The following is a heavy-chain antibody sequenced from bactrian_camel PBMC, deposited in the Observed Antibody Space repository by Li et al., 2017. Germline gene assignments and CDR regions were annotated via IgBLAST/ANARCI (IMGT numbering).Heavy chain of an antibody. V-gene: IGHV3S53*01. D-gene: IGHD4*01. J-gene: IGHJ4*01. Sequence: VQLVESGGGSVQAGGSLKLSSAASANIFSNCGMGWYRQAPGKERELVSGFSRDGTTTYTDAVKGRFTISFGRDKNTLYLQMTSLKPDDTAMYYCSAEDGAYDCYSGALVYDAAYNYHGQGTQVTVS. CDR2: FSRDGTT. CDR1: ANIFSNCG.